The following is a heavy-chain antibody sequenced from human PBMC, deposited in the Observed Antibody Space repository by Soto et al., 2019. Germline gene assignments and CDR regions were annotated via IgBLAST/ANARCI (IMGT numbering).Heavy chain of an antibody. J-gene: IGHJ4*02. CDR2: LTGSGSAT. D-gene: IGHD1-1*01. CDR3: AKGYRWNPGGPDY. Sequence: EVQLLESGGSLVQPGGSLRLSCAASGFNFSFYAMSWVRQAPGKGLEWVSGLTGSGSATYYAASVEGRFTISRDNSKNTLYLQMNRLRAEDTAIYYCAKGYRWNPGGPDYWGQGTPGTVSS. V-gene: IGHV3-23*01. CDR1: GFNFSFYA.